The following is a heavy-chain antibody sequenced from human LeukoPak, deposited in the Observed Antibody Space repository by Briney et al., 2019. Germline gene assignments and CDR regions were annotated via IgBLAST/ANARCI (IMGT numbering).Heavy chain of an antibody. J-gene: IGHJ4*02. CDR3: ASYDYGDYLFDY. D-gene: IGHD4-17*01. Sequence: GGSLRLSCAASGFTVSSNYMSWVRQAPGKGLEWVSVIYSGGSTYYADSVKGRFTISRDNSKNTLYLQMNSLRAEDTAVYYCASYDYGDYLFDYWSQGTLVTVSS. CDR2: IYSGGST. CDR1: GFTVSSNY. V-gene: IGHV3-53*01.